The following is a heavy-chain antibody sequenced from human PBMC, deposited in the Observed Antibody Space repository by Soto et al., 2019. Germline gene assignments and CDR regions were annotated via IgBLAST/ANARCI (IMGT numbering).Heavy chain of an antibody. V-gene: IGHV3-74*01. Sequence: GGSLRLSCAASGFTFSSYWMHWFRQAPGKGLVWVSRINSDGSSTSYADSVKGRFTISRDNAKNTLYLQMNSLRAEDTAVYYCARDRGGSSGGPGLNYHHYGMAVWAQGTTVPVSS. CDR2: INSDGSST. CDR1: GFTFSSYW. D-gene: IGHD6-19*01. CDR3: ARDRGGSSGGPGLNYHHYGMAV. J-gene: IGHJ6*02.